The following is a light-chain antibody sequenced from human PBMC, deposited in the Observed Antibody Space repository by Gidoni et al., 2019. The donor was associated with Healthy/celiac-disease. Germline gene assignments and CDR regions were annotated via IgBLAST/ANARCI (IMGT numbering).Light chain of an antibody. CDR1: QSVSSN. Sequence: EIVMTQSPATLSVSPGERATLSCRASQSVSSNLAWYQQKPGQAPRLLIYDASTRATGIPASFSGSGSVTEFTLTISSLQSEDFAVYYCQQYNNWPPYTFGQGTKLEIK. CDR3: QQYNNWPPYT. CDR2: DAS. J-gene: IGKJ2*01. V-gene: IGKV3-15*01.